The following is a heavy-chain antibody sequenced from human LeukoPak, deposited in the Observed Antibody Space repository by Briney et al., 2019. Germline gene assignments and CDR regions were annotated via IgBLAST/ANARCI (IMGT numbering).Heavy chain of an antibody. CDR1: GYTFTSYY. Sequence: ASVKVSCKASGYTFTSYYMHWVRQAPGKGLEYVSAISSNGGSTYYANSVKGRFTISRDNSKNTLYLQMGSLRAEDMAVYYCARDGGELLPLYWGQGTLVTVSS. J-gene: IGHJ4*02. CDR3: ARDGGELLPLY. D-gene: IGHD1-26*01. V-gene: IGHV3-64*01. CDR2: ISSNGGST.